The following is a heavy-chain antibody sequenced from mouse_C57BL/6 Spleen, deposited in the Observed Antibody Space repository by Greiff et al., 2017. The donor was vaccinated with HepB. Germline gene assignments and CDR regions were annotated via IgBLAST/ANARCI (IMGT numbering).Heavy chain of an antibody. CDR3: ARKYDYGSRRGTYYAMDY. J-gene: IGHJ4*01. D-gene: IGHD1-1*01. Sequence: QVQLQQPGAELVKPGASVKLSCKASGYTFTSYWMHWVKQRPGQGLEWIGMIHPNSGSTNYNEKFKSKATLTVDKSSSTAYMQLSSLTSEDSAVYYCARKYDYGSRRGTYYAMDYWGQGTSVTVSS. CDR2: IHPNSGST. CDR1: GYTFTSYW. V-gene: IGHV1-64*01.